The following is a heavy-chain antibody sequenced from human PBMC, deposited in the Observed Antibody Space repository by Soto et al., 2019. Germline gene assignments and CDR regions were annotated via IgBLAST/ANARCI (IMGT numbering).Heavy chain of an antibody. CDR3: ASESYDYIWGSYRDYYFDY. CDR1: GFTFSSYG. J-gene: IGHJ4*02. Sequence: QVQLVESGGGVVQPGRSLRLSCAASGFTFSSYGMHWVRQAPGKGLEWVAVIWYDGSNKYYADSVKGRFTISRDNSKNTLYLQMNSLRADDTAVYYCASESYDYIWGSYRDYYFDYWGQGTLVTVSS. CDR2: IWYDGSNK. V-gene: IGHV3-33*01. D-gene: IGHD3-16*02.